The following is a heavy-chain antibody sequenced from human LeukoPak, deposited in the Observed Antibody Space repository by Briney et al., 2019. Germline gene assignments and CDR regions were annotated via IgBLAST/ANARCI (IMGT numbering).Heavy chain of an antibody. Sequence: SETLSPTCTVSGGPISSGNYYWSWIRQHPGKGLEWIGHIYYSGSTYYNPSLKSRVTISVDTSKKQFSLKLSSVTAADTAVYYCARDLAVTMVRGGTYYYYGMDVWGQGTTVTVSS. CDR1: GGPISSGNYY. J-gene: IGHJ6*02. CDR3: ARDLAVTMVRGGTYYYYGMDV. CDR2: IYYSGST. V-gene: IGHV4-31*03. D-gene: IGHD3-10*01.